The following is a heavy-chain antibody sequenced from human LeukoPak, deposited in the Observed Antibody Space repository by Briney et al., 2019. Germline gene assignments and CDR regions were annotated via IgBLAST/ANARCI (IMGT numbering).Heavy chain of an antibody. Sequence: GGSLRLSCAASGFTFSTYWMAWVRQVPGKGLEWVANIKGDESARHQADSVKGRFTISRDNTQNSVYLQMSSLRGEDTAVYYCARDVVGSLDYWGQGTLVTVSS. V-gene: IGHV3-7*01. CDR2: IKGDESAR. CDR3: ARDVVGSLDY. J-gene: IGHJ4*02. D-gene: IGHD1-26*01. CDR1: GFTFSTYW.